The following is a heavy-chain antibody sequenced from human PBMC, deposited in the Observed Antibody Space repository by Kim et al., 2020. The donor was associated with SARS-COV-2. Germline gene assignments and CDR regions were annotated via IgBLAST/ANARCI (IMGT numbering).Heavy chain of an antibody. Sequence: QKFQGRVTITADESTSTAYMELSSLRSEDTAVYYCARGGFDYGGNYYFDYWGQGTLVTVSS. CDR3: ARGGFDYGGNYYFDY. D-gene: IGHD4-17*01. V-gene: IGHV1-69*01. J-gene: IGHJ4*02.